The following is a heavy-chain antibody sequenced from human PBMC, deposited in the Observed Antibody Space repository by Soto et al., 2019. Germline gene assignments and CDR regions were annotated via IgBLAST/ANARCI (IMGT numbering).Heavy chain of an antibody. CDR3: ARDGVGTTTYFGYFDY. Sequence: GGSLRLSCAASGFTFSGYGMHWVRQAPGKGLEWVAVTRHDGSNTYYADSVRGRFTISRDNSNKMLYLQMNSLRAEDTAVYYSARDGVGTTTYFGYFDYWGQGPLVTVSS. CDR2: TRHDGSNT. D-gene: IGHD1-26*01. CDR1: GFTFSGYG. V-gene: IGHV3-33*01. J-gene: IGHJ4*02.